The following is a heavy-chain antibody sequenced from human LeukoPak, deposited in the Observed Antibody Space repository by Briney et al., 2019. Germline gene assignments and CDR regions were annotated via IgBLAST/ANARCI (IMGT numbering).Heavy chain of an antibody. Sequence: PGGSLRLSCAASGFTFSSYAMHWVRQAPGKGLEWVAVISYDGSNKYYADSVKGRFTISRDNSKNTLYLQMNSLRAEDTAVYYCARTYGSGSYFVYYYGMDVWGQGTTVTVSS. D-gene: IGHD3-10*01. V-gene: IGHV3-30*04. CDR3: ARTYGSGSYFVYYYGMDV. J-gene: IGHJ6*02. CDR1: GFTFSSYA. CDR2: ISYDGSNK.